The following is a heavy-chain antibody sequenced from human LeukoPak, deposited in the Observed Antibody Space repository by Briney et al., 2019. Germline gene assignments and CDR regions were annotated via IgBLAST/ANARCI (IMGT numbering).Heavy chain of an antibody. CDR2: INPNSGGT. CDR3: ARDPKNFYDSKFDYYHMDV. J-gene: IGHJ6*03. Sequence: ASVKVSCKASGYTFTGYYMHWVRQAPGQGLEWMGWINPNSGGTNYAQKFQGRVTMTRDTSISTTNLELSRLSSDDTAVYYCARDPKNFYDSKFDYYHMDVWGKGATVTISS. D-gene: IGHD3-22*01. V-gene: IGHV1-2*02. CDR1: GYTFTGYY.